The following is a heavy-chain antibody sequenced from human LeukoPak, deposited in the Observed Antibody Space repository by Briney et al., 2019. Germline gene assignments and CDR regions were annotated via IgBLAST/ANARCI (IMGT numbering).Heavy chain of an antibody. V-gene: IGHV3-7*03. CDR1: GITFSDYW. D-gene: IGHD1-26*01. CDR2: IKQDGSEE. J-gene: IGHJ4*02. Sequence: GGSLRLSCAGSGITFSDYWMSWVRQAPGKGLEWVANIKQDGSEEVYVDSVKGRFTISRDNAENSLYLQMNSLRVEDTAVYYCAARSSGNPYFWGQGTLVTVSS. CDR3: AARSSGNPYF.